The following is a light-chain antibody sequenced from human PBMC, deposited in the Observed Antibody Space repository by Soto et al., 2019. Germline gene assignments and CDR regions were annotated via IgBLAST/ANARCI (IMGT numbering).Light chain of an antibody. CDR2: AAT. J-gene: IGKJ3*01. V-gene: IGKV1-39*01. CDR1: QTISNY. Sequence: DIQMTQSPSSLSASVGDTITMACRASQTISNYLSWYQLKPGKAPKLLIYAATSVHGGVPSRFSGSGSGTEFYLTISGLQPEDFATYVCHETYSLPFTFGPGTKVD. CDR3: HETYSLPFT.